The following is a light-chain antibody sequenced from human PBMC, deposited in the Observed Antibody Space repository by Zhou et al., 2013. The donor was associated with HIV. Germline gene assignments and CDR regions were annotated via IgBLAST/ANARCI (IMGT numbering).Light chain of an antibody. CDR1: QSLLHSNGYNY. V-gene: IGKV2-28*01. Sequence: IVMTQSPLSLHVTPGEPASISCRSSQSLLHSNGYNYIDWYLQKPGQSPQLLIYLGSNRASGVPDRFSGSGSGTDYTLKISRVEPEDVGVYYCMQALQTWTFGQGTKVEI. J-gene: IGKJ1*01. CDR2: LGS. CDR3: MQALQTWT.